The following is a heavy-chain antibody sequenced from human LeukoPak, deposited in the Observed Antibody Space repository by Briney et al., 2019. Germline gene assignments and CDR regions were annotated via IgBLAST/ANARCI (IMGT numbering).Heavy chain of an antibody. CDR2: IYSGGST. D-gene: IGHD3-9*01. CDR1: GFTVSSNY. Sequence: GGSLRLSCAASGFTVSSNYMSWVRQAPGKGLEWVSVIYSGGSTYYADSVKGRFTISRDNSKNTLYLQMNSLRAEDTAVYYCAREDPNYDILTGYSFDYWGQGTLVTVSS. V-gene: IGHV3-66*01. J-gene: IGHJ4*02. CDR3: AREDPNYDILTGYSFDY.